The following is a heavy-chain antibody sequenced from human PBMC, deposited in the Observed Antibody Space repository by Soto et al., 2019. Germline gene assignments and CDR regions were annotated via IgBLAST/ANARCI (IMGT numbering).Heavy chain of an antibody. CDR2: INPKNGGT. CDR3: WIQAGGVVY. Sequence: ASVTRSCTTSGYIYTGYFIHWGRQAPEQGLEWMVWINPKNGGTNYARKFEGWGTMIRDTSVDTVYFELRNRETGETAVCSCWIQAGGVVYWGQGTLVTFSS. V-gene: IGHV1-2*04. D-gene: IGHD3-16*01. J-gene: IGHJ4*02. CDR1: GYIYTGYF.